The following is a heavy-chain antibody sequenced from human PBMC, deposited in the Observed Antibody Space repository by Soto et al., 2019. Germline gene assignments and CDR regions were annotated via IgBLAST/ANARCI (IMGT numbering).Heavy chain of an antibody. J-gene: IGHJ4*02. D-gene: IGHD2-15*01. Sequence: EVQLLESGGGWVQPAGSLRLSFAASGSTFSSYAMTWFRQAPGKGLEWVSAISAGGGSAYYADSVKGRFTVSRDDSRDTLYLQMNSLRAEDTAIFYCARDSVGVAAPHYWGQGTLVTVSS. V-gene: IGHV3-23*01. CDR1: GSTFSSYA. CDR3: ARDSVGVAAPHY. CDR2: ISAGGGSA.